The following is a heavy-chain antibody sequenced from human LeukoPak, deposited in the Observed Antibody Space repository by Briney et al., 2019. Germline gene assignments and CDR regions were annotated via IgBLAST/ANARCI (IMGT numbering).Heavy chain of an antibody. D-gene: IGHD3-9*01. V-gene: IGHV1-69*13. J-gene: IGHJ4*02. CDR1: GGTFSSYA. CDR3: ARERNYDIWVFDY. CDR2: IIPIFGTA. Sequence: EASVKVSRKASGGTFSSYAISWVRQAPGQGLEWMGGIIPIFGTANYAQKFQGRVTITADESTSTAYMELSSLRSEDTAVYYCARERNYDIWVFDYWGQGTLVTVSS.